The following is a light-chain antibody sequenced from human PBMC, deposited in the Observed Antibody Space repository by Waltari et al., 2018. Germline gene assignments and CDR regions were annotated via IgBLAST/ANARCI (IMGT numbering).Light chain of an antibody. J-gene: IGKJ4*01. V-gene: IGKV1-39*01. Sequence: DIQMTQSPSSLSASVGDRVTIACRTSQSIRNHLNWYQQTPGKTPKLLIYAASTLQSGVPSRFSGSGYGTDFTLTISSLQPEDFATYYCEQSYNIPTFGGGTKVEIK. CDR1: QSIRNH. CDR3: EQSYNIPT. CDR2: AAS.